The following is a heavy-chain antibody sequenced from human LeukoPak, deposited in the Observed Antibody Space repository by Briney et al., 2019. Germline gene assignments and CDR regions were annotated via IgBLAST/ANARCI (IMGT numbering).Heavy chain of an antibody. CDR1: GGSISSSSYY. J-gene: IGHJ4*02. CDR2: IYYSGST. Sequence: SETLSLTCTVSGGSISSSSYYWDWIRQATGKGLEWIGSIYYSGSTFYKPSLKSRVTISVDTPKNQFSLKLSYVTAADTAVYYCARHVRSNYYDTSGSLDYWGQGTLVTVSS. D-gene: IGHD3-22*01. V-gene: IGHV4-39*01. CDR3: ARHVRSNYYDTSGSLDY.